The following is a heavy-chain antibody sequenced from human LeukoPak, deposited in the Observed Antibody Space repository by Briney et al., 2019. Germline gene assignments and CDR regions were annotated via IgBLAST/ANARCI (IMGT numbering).Heavy chain of an antibody. CDR1: GFSLSTRGMC. J-gene: IGHJ4*02. V-gene: IGHV2-70*11. CDR2: IDWDDDK. Sequence: SGPTLVNPTQTLTLTCTLSGFSLSTRGMCVSWIRQPPGKALEWLGRIDWDDDKYYSTALKTRLTISKDPSKNQVVLTMTNMDPVDTATYYCARIRPNYYHSSGFFDYWGQGTLVTVSS. CDR3: ARIRPNYYHSSGFFDY. D-gene: IGHD3-22*01.